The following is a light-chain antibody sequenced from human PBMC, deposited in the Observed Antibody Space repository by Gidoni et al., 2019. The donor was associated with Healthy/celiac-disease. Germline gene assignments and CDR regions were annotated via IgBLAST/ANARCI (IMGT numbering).Light chain of an antibody. CDR1: QSIRSY. CDR3: QHSYSTRVT. V-gene: IGKV1-39*01. CDR2: AAS. Sequence: DIQMTQSPSFLSASVGDRVTITCRASQSIRSYLNWYQQKPGKAPKLLIYAASSLQSGVPSRFSGSGSGTDFTLTISSLQPEDFATYYCQHSYSTRVTFGGGTKVEIK. J-gene: IGKJ4*01.